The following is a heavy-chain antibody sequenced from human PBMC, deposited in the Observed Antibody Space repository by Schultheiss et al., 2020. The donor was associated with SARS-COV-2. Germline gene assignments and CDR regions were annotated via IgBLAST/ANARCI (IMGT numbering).Heavy chain of an antibody. CDR1: GGSISSSSYY. CDR3: ARGLARGYSSGWYRGYYFDY. J-gene: IGHJ4*02. Sequence: SETLSLTCTVSGGSISSSSYYWGWIRQPPGKGLEWIGSIYYSGSTNYNPSLKSRVTISVDTSKNQFSLKLSSVTAADTAVYYCARGLARGYSSGWYRGYYFDYWGQGTLVTVSS. CDR2: IYYSGST. V-gene: IGHV4-39*07. D-gene: IGHD6-19*01.